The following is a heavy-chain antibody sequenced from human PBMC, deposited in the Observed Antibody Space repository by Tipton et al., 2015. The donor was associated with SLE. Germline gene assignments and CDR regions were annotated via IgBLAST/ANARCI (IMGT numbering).Heavy chain of an antibody. J-gene: IGHJ4*02. CDR2: IYAGETT. CDR1: GVAVNRDY. Sequence: SLRLSCAASGVAVNRDYMTWVRQAPGKGLEWVSVIYAGETTYYADSVKGRFIISRDNAKNAVYLQMNSLRVEDTALYYCTSDSGGHVGVFDYWGQGILVTVSS. D-gene: IGHD2-8*02. V-gene: IGHV3-53*01. CDR3: TSDSGGHVGVFDY.